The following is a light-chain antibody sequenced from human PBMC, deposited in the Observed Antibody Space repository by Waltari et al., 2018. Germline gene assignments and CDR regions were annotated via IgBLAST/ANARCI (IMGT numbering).Light chain of an antibody. CDR2: DAS. V-gene: IGKV3-11*01. CDR1: HSVREY. J-gene: IGKJ4*01. CDR3: QQRISWPLT. Sequence: EIVLTQSPATLSLSPGERATLSCRASHSVREYLAGYQQRPGQAPRLLIYDASNRATGVPARFSGTGYETDFTLTINNLEPEDFAVYYCQQRISWPLTFGGGSKVEIK.